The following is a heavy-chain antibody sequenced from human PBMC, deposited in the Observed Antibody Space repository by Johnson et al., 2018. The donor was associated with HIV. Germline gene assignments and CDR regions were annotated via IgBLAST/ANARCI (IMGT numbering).Heavy chain of an antibody. Sequence: QVQLVESGGGLVQPGGSLRLSCAVSGFTFSDHYMDWVRQAPGKGLEWVAVISYDGSNKYYADSVKGRFTISRDNSKNSLYLQMNSLRAEDTAVYFCARGFRAVAGADAFDIWGQGTMVTVSS. J-gene: IGHJ3*02. CDR3: ARGFRAVAGADAFDI. CDR2: ISYDGSNK. V-gene: IGHV3-30*03. CDR1: GFTFSDHY. D-gene: IGHD6-19*01.